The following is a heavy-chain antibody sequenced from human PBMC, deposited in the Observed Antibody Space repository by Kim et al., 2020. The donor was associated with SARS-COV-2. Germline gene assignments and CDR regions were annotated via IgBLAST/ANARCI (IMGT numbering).Heavy chain of an antibody. D-gene: IGHD5-18*01. J-gene: IGHJ2*01. Sequence: SETLSLTCTVSGGSISSSSYYWGWIRQPPGKGLEWIGSIYYSGSTYYNPSLKSRVTISVDTSKNQFSLKLSSVTAADTAVYYCASRRELWTPSGYFDLWGRVSLLAFYS. V-gene: IGHV4-39*01. CDR3: ASRRELWTPSGYFDL. CDR2: IYYSGST. CDR1: GGSISSSSYY.